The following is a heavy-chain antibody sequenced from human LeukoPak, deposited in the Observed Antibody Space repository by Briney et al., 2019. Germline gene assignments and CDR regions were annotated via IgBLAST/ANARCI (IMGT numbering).Heavy chain of an antibody. Sequence: SETLSLTCTVSGGSISSYYWGWIRQPPGKGLEWIGSIYYSGSTYYNPSLKSRVTISVDTSKNQFSLKLSSVTAADTAVYYCAGHKPTVTTLDYFDYWGQGTLVTVSS. D-gene: IGHD4-17*01. CDR3: AGHKPTVTTLDYFDY. V-gene: IGHV4-39*01. CDR1: GGSISSYY. CDR2: IYYSGST. J-gene: IGHJ4*02.